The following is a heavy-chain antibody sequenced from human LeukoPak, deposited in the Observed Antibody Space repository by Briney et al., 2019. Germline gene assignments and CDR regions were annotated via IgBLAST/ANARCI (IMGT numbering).Heavy chain of an antibody. V-gene: IGHV3-13*03. Sequence: GGSLRLSCAACGFTFSSYDMHWVRQATGKGLEWVSAIGTAGDTYYPGSVKGQFTISRENAKNSLYLQMNSLRAGDTAVYYCARDLGQLLYHEGFDYWGQGTLVTVSS. CDR1: GFTFSSYD. J-gene: IGHJ4*02. CDR3: ARDLGQLLYHEGFDY. D-gene: IGHD2-2*02. CDR2: IGTAGDT.